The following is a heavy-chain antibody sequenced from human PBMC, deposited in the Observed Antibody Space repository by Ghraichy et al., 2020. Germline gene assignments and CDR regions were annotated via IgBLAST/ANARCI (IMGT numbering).Heavy chain of an antibody. J-gene: IGHJ5*02. D-gene: IGHD2-21*02. CDR1: GGSFSGYY. Sequence: GSLRLSCAVYGGSFSGYYWSWIRQPPGKGLEWIGEINHSGSTNYNPSLKSRVTISVDTSKNQFSLKLSSVTAADTAVYYCARGLPSIVVVTAIRLEWFDPWGQGTLVTVSS. CDR2: INHSGST. V-gene: IGHV4-34*01. CDR3: ARGLPSIVVVTAIRLEWFDP.